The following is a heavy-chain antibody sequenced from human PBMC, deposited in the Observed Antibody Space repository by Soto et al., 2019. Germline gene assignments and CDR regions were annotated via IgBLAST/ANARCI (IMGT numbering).Heavy chain of an antibody. CDR2: IYYSGST. CDR1: GGSISSGDYY. V-gene: IGHV4-30-4*01. J-gene: IGHJ4*02. Sequence: PSETLSLTCTVSGGSISSGDYYWSWIRQPPGKGLEWIGYIYYSGSTYYNPSLKSRVTISVDTSKNQFSLKLSSVTAADTAVYYCARAGADIVVVVAARNGGYIDYWGQGTLVTVSS. D-gene: IGHD2-15*01. CDR3: ARAGADIVVVVAARNGGYIDY.